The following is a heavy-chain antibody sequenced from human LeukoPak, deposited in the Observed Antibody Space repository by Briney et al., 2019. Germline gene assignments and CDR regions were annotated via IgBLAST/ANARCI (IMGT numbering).Heavy chain of an antibody. CDR2: IYYSGST. D-gene: IGHD6-13*01. CDR1: GGSINSGGYY. Sequence: PSETLSLTCTVSGGSINSGGYYWSWIRQHPGKGLEWIGYIYYSGSTYYNPSLKSRVTISVDTSKRQFSLKLNSVTAADTAVYYCAKPGYSSSPGFDIWGQGTMVTVSS. CDR3: AKPGYSSSPGFDI. V-gene: IGHV4-31*03. J-gene: IGHJ3*02.